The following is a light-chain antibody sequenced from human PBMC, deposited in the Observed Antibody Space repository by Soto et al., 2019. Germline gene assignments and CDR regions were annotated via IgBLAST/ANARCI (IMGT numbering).Light chain of an antibody. V-gene: IGKV2-28*01. CDR2: LGS. CDR3: MQALQTPTVT. CDR1: QSLLHSNGYNY. Sequence: DIVMTQSPLSLPVTPGEPASISCRSSQSLLHSNGYNYLDWYLKKPGQSPQLLIYLGSNRASGVPDRFSGSGSGTDGTGKLSRVEAEDVGVYYCMQALQTPTVTVGGGTNVEIK. J-gene: IGKJ4*01.